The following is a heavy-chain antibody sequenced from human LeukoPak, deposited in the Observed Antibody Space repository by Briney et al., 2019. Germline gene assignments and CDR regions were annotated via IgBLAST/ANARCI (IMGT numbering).Heavy chain of an antibody. J-gene: IGHJ4*02. CDR3: AFSKKRTAVTTKYFDY. CDR1: GGSISSGDYY. D-gene: IGHD4-17*01. Sequence: SETLSLTCTVSGGSISSGDYYWSWIRQPPGKGLEWIGYIYYSGSTYYNPSLKSRVTISVDTSKNQFSLKLSSVTAADTAVYYCAFSKKRTAVTTKYFDYWGQGTLVTVSS. CDR2: IYYSGST. V-gene: IGHV4-30-4*01.